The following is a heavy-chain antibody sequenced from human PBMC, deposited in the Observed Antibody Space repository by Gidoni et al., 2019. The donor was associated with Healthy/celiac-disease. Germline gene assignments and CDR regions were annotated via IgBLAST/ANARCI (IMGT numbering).Heavy chain of an antibody. V-gene: IGHV4-31*03. CDR1: AGSISRGGYD. Sequence: VQLQESCPGMAMPSQTLSSTCNFSAGSISRGGYDWSWTRQHPGKGLEWSGYIYYSGSTYDSPSLKRRVTISVDTSKNQFSRKLSSVTAADTAVYYCARVQSGLFDSWGQGTLVTVSS. J-gene: IGHJ5*01. D-gene: IGHD3-3*01. CDR3: ARVQSGLFDS. CDR2: IYYSGST.